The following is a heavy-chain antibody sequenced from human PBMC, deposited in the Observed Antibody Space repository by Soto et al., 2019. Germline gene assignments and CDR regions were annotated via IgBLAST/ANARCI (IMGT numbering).Heavy chain of an antibody. CDR3: ARERLNTGWYGFDY. CDR1: GFTFVNYD. D-gene: IGHD6-19*01. V-gene: IGHV1-18*04. Sequence: QIQLVQSEGEVKKPAASVKVSCKTSGFTFVNYDFSWVRQAPGQGREWMGWVSNNNGVTSFAEKFRGRVTLTTDRTTSTASRELRSLTSDDTAIYFCARERLNTGWYGFDYWGQGTQVTVS. J-gene: IGHJ4*02. CDR2: VSNNNGVT.